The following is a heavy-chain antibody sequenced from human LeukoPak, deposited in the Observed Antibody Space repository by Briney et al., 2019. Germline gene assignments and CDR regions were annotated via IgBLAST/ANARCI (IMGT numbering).Heavy chain of an antibody. J-gene: IGHJ4*02. CDR2: IYTSGTT. CDR3: ARESTGVDYFDY. D-gene: IGHD4-23*01. Sequence: SETLSLTCSVSGGSISSYYWSWIRQPAGKGLECIGRIYTSGTTDYNPSLMSRVTMSVDTSKNQFSLKLSSVIAADTAVYYCARESTGVDYFDYWGQGTLVTVSS. CDR1: GGSISSYY. V-gene: IGHV4-4*07.